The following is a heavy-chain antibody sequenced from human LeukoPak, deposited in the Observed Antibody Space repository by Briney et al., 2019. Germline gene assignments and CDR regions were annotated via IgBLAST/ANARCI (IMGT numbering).Heavy chain of an antibody. V-gene: IGHV4-34*01. D-gene: IGHD5-18*01. Sequence: SETLSLTCAVYGGSFSGYYWSWIRQPPGKGLEWIGEINHSGSTNYTPSLKSRVTISVDTSKNQFSLKLSSVTAAATAVYYCARDHPPAGGYSYGYNPWGQGTLVTVSS. CDR1: GGSFSGYY. J-gene: IGHJ5*02. CDR3: ARDHPPAGGYSYGYNP. CDR2: INHSGST.